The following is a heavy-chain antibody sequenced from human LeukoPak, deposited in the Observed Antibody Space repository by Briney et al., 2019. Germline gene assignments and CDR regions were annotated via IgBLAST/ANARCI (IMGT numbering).Heavy chain of an antibody. CDR1: GFTFSSYS. V-gene: IGHV3-21*01. D-gene: IGHD3-22*01. J-gene: IGHJ4*02. CDR2: ISSSSSYI. Sequence: PGGSLRLSCAASGFTFSSYSMNWVRQAPGKGLEWVSSISSSSSYIYYADSVKGRFTISRDNAKNSLYLQMSSLRAEDTAVYYCARSITMIVVVTSGHFDYWGQGTLVTVSS. CDR3: ARSITMIVVVTSGHFDY.